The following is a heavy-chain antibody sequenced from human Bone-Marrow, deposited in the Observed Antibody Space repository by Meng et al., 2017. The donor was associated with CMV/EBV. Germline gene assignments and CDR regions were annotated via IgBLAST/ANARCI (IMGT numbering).Heavy chain of an antibody. CDR1: GGTFSSYA. V-gene: IGHV1-69*05. Sequence: SVKVSCKASGGTFSSYAISWVRQAPGQGLEWMGGIIPIFGTANYAQKFQGRVTITTDESTSTAYMELSSLRSEDTAVYYCASGNYQSRVAVAGTTNWFDPWAQGTLVTVSS. J-gene: IGHJ5*02. D-gene: IGHD6-19*01. CDR3: ASGNYQSRVAVAGTTNWFDP. CDR2: IIPIFGTA.